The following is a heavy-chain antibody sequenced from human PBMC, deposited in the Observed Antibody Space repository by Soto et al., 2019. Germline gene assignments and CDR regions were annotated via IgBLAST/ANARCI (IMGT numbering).Heavy chain of an antibody. V-gene: IGHV3-23*01. CDR1: GFTFNNYA. CDR2: ISGSGGST. Sequence: GSLRLSCAASGFTFNNYAMTWVRQAPGKGLEWVSSISGSGGSTYYADSVRGRFTVSRDNSNNTLHLQMSRLRVEDTAVYYCAKDLGGSEKRWYGMDVWGQGTTVTVSS. J-gene: IGHJ6*02. D-gene: IGHD3-10*01. CDR3: AKDLGGSEKRWYGMDV.